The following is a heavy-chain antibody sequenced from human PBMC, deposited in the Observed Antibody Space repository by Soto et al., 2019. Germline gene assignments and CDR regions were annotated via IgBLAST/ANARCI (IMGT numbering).Heavy chain of an antibody. J-gene: IGHJ5*02. V-gene: IGHV1-3*01. CDR3: ARRYYGSGSYSPGPNWFDP. CDR2: INAGNGNT. Sequence: ASVKVSCKASGYTFTSYAMHWVRQAPGQRLEWMGWINAGNGNTKYSQKFQGRVTITRDTSASTAYMELSSLRSEDTAVYYCARRYYGSGSYSPGPNWFDPWGQGTLVTVSS. D-gene: IGHD3-10*01. CDR1: GYTFTSYA.